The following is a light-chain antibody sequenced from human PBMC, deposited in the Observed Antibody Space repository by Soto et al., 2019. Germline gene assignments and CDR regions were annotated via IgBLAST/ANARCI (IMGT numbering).Light chain of an antibody. J-gene: IGLJ7*01. Sequence: QAVVTQEPSLTVSPGGTVTLTCGSSTGSVTSGHFPFWFQQRPGQAPRTLVYDTNNKQSWTPARFSGSLLGGKAALTRSGAQPEDEADYYCLLTYTGTRVFGGGTQLTVL. CDR1: TGSVTSGHF. CDR3: LLTYTGTRV. CDR2: DTN. V-gene: IGLV7-46*01.